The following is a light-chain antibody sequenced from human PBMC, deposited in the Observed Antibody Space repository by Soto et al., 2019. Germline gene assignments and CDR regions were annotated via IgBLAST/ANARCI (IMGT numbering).Light chain of an antibody. J-gene: IGKJ1*01. CDR2: DAS. Sequence: DIQMTQSPSTLSASVGDRVTITCRASQSIRSWLAWYQQKPGKAPKVLIYDASSLESGVPSRFSGSGSGTEFTLTISSLQPDDFATYYCQHNNGYSWRLGQGTKGDIK. CDR3: QHNNGYSWR. V-gene: IGKV1-5*01. CDR1: QSIRSW.